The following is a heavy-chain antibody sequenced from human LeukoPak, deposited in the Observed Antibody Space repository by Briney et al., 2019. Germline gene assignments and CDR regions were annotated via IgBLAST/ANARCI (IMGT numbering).Heavy chain of an antibody. Sequence: GGSQRVSCAASGFTFYDYDMSWVRQAPGKGLEWVSGINWHGGSTGYADSVKGRFTISRDNAKNSLYLQMNSLRAEDTALYYCARRDYYGSGSPDYWGQGTLVPVSS. J-gene: IGHJ4*02. D-gene: IGHD3-10*01. CDR2: INWHGGST. CDR3: ARRDYYGSGSPDY. V-gene: IGHV3-20*04. CDR1: GFTFYDYD.